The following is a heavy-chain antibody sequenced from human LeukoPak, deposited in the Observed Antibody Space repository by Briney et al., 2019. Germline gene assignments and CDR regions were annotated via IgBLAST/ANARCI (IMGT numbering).Heavy chain of an antibody. CDR2: IYYSGST. CDR1: GGSISSSTYY. CDR3: ARFTVTTSFDY. D-gene: IGHD4-17*01. Sequence: PSETLSLTCSVSGGSISSSTYYWGWLRQPPGKGLEWIGNIYYSGSTYYNPSLKSRVTISVDTSKNQFSLKLTSVTAADTAVYYCARFTVTTSFDYWGQGIMVTGSS. V-gene: IGHV4-39*07. J-gene: IGHJ4*02.